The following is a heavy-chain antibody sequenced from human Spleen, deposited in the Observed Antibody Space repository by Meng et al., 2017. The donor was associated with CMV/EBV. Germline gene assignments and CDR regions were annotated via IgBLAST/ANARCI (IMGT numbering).Heavy chain of an antibody. CDR3: ARQVVPAAISYYFDY. Sequence: GGSLRLSCAASGFTFSSYSMNWVRQAPGKGLEWVSSISSSSSYIYYADSVKGRFTISRDNAKNSLYLQMNSLRAEDTAVYYCARQVVPAAISYYFDYWGQGTLVTVSS. CDR2: ISSSSSYI. D-gene: IGHD2-2*02. J-gene: IGHJ4*02. CDR1: GFTFSSYS. V-gene: IGHV3-21*01.